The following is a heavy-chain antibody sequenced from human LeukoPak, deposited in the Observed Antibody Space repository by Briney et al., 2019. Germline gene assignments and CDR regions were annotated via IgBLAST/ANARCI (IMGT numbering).Heavy chain of an antibody. J-gene: IGHJ3*02. CDR3: ARDGGNPVGDAFDI. CDR2: INHSGST. D-gene: IGHD4-23*01. V-gene: IGHV4-34*01. CDR1: GGSFSGYY. Sequence: PSETLSLTCAVYGGSFSGYYWSWFRQPPGKGLEWIGEINHSGSTNYNPSLNSRVTISVDTSKNQFSLRLSSVTAADTAVYYCARDGGNPVGDAFDIWGQGAMVTVSS.